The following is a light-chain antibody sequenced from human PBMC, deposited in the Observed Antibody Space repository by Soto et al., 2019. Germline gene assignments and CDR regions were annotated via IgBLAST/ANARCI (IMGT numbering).Light chain of an antibody. CDR3: QQYNNWPRT. CDR1: QSVRNN. V-gene: IGKV3-15*01. J-gene: IGKJ1*01. Sequence: EIVLTQSPGTLSLSPGERATLSCSASQSVRNNYLAWYQQRPGQAPRLLIYGASTRATGIPARFSGSGSGTEFTLTISSLQSEDFAVYYCQQYNNWPRTFGQGTKVDIK. CDR2: GAS.